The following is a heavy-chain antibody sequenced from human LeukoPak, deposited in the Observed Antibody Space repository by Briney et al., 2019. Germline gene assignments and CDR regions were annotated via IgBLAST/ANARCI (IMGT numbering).Heavy chain of an antibody. CDR1: GFTFSGHW. J-gene: IGHJ4*01. D-gene: IGHD2-2*01. Sequence: GGSLRLSCAASGFTFSGHWMSWLRQAPGKGLECVAHISEDGSEKSYEDSLKGRFTISRDNAKSLLFLEMKSLRVEDTAVYYCAKLSGPAAADYWGQGTLITVSS. CDR3: AKLSGPAAADY. CDR2: ISEDGSEK. V-gene: IGHV3-7*01.